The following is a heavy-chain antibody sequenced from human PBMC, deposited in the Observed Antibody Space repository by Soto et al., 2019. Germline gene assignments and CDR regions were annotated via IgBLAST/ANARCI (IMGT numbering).Heavy chain of an antibody. J-gene: IGHJ4*02. CDR2: IYWDDDK. CDR3: AHSRYSSSSLSL. CDR1: GFSLSTSGVG. V-gene: IGHV2-5*02. D-gene: IGHD6-6*01. Sequence: SGPTLVNPTQTPTLTCTFSGFSLSTSGVGVGWIRQPPGKALEWLALIYWDDDKRYSPSLKSRLTITKDISKDQVVLTMTNMDPVDTGTYYCAHSRYSSSSLSLWGQGTLVTVSS.